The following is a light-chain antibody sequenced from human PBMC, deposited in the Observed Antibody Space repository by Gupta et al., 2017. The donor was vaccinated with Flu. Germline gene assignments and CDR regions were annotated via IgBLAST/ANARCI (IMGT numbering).Light chain of an antibody. J-gene: IGLJ3*02. CDR3: SSYTSTSALGL. CDR2: EVT. CDR1: SSDIGDYNY. V-gene: IGLV2-14*01. Sequence: ITISCTGTSSDIGDYNYVSWYQQHPGKAPKLLIYEVTNRPSGVSGRFSGSKSGNTASLTITGLQAEDEADYYCSSYTSTSALGLFGGGTFLTVL.